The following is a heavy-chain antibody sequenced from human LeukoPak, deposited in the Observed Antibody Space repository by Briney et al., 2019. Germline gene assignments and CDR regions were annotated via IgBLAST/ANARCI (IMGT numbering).Heavy chain of an antibody. CDR3: ASQYSSGWYRGY. CDR2: IYYSGST. V-gene: IGHV4-39*01. Sequence: KPSETLSLTCTVSGGSISSSSYYWGWIRQPPGKGLEWIGSIYYSGSTYYNPSLKSRVTISVDTSKNQFSLKLSSVTAADTAVYYCASQYSSGWYRGYWGQGTLVTVSS. J-gene: IGHJ4*02. D-gene: IGHD6-19*01. CDR1: GGSISSSSYY.